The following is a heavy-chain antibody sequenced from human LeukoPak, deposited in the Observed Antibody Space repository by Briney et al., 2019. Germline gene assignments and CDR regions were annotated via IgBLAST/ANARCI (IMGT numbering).Heavy chain of an antibody. D-gene: IGHD3-3*01. CDR1: GGTFANYA. CDR2: IIPIFGTG. CDR3: AKGHHDFRQFDF. Sequence: GASVKVSCKASGGTFANYAISWVRKAPGQGLEWMGGIIPIFGTGHSAQKFQGRVTITADESTRTTHMELRSLRSDDTAVYYCAKGHHDFRQFDFWGQGTLVTVSS. J-gene: IGHJ4*02. V-gene: IGHV1-69*13.